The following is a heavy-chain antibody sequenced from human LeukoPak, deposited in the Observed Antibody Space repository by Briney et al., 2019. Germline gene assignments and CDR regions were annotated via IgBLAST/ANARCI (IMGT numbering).Heavy chain of an antibody. D-gene: IGHD2-15*01. J-gene: IGHJ6*02. Sequence: ASVKVSCRASGYTFTGNYINWVRQAPGQGLEWMGRIIPILGIANYAQKFQGRVTITADKSTSTAYMELSSLRSEDTAVYYCARDQIAATLDYYYYGMDVWGQGTTVTVSS. CDR1: GYTFTGNY. CDR3: ARDQIAATLDYYYYGMDV. CDR2: IIPILGIA. V-gene: IGHV1-69*04.